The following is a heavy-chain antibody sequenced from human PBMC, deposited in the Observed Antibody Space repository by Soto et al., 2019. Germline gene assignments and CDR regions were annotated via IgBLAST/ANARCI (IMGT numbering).Heavy chain of an antibody. Sequence: QVQLVESGGGVVQPGRSLRLSCAASGFTFSSYPIHWVRQAPGKGLEWVAVISFDGSNDYYADSVKDRFTISRDNSEKTVYLQMNSLRTEDTAVYYCARDSRSPISTSGTFDLWGQGTLVTVSS. V-gene: IGHV3-30-3*01. D-gene: IGHD2-15*01. CDR1: GFTFSSYP. CDR2: ISFDGSND. CDR3: ARDSRSPISTSGTFDL. J-gene: IGHJ5*02.